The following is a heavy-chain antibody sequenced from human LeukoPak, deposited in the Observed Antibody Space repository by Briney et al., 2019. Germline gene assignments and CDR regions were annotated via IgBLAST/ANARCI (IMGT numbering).Heavy chain of an antibody. D-gene: IGHD3-9*01. CDR2: IRYDGSNK. CDR3: AKDERVHDILTGHDKGDYMEV. V-gene: IGHV3-30*02. J-gene: IGHJ6*03. Sequence: GGSLRLSCAASGFTFSSYGMHWVRQAPGKGLEWVAFIRYDGSNKYYADSVKGRFTISRDNSKNTLYLQMNSLRAEDTAVYYCAKDERVHDILTGHDKGDYMEVWGKGTTVTVSS. CDR1: GFTFSSYG.